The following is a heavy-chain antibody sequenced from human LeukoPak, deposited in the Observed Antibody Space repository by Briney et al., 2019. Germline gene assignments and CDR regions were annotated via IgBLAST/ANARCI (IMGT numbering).Heavy chain of an antibody. CDR1: GFIFSRYW. D-gene: IGHD6-19*01. V-gene: IGHV3-23*01. Sequence: PGGSLRLSCAASGFIFSRYWMNWVRQAPGKGLEWVSSISGSGDNTYYAESVKGRFTISRDNSKNTLFLQMNSLRAEDTAVFYCAKRSGYTTGWFFDFWGQGTLVTVSS. CDR3: AKRSGYTTGWFFDF. CDR2: ISGSGDNT. J-gene: IGHJ4*02.